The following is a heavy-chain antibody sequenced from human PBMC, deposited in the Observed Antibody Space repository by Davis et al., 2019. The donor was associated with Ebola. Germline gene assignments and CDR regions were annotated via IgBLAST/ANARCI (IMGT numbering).Heavy chain of an antibody. CDR2: IYYSGST. J-gene: IGHJ5*02. CDR1: GGSISSGGYY. V-gene: IGHV4-31*03. D-gene: IGHD2/OR15-2a*01. Sequence: PSETLSLTCTVSGGSISSGGYYWSWIRQHPGKGLEWIGYIYYSGSTYYNPSLKSRVTISVDTSKNQFSLKLSSVTAADTAVYYCARGSPDELRIGRWFDPWGQGTLVTVSS. CDR3: ARGSPDELRIGRWFDP.